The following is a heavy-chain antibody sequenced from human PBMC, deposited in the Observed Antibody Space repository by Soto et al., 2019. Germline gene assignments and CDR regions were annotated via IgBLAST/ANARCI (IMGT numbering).Heavy chain of an antibody. D-gene: IGHD2-2*01. V-gene: IGHV1-69*02. CDR3: AGSKSSIVVVPAAAFDP. J-gene: IGHJ5*02. CDR2: IIPILGIA. Sequence: ASVKVSCKASGGTFSSYTISWVRQAPGQGLEWMGRIIPILGIANYAQKFQGRVTITADKSTSTAYMELSSLRSEDTAVYYCAGSKSSIVVVPAAAFDPWGQGTLVTVSS. CDR1: GGTFSSYT.